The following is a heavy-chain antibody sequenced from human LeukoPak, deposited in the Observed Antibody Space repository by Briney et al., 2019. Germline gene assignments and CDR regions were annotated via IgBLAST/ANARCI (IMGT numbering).Heavy chain of an antibody. Sequence: SGTLSLTCAVSGGSISSSNWWSWVRQPPGKGLEWIGEIYHSGSTNYNPSLKSRVTISVDTSKNQFSLKLSSVTAADTAVYYCARGRRWLQFYYFDYWGQGTLVTVSS. CDR3: ARGRRWLQFYYFDY. CDR1: GGSISSSNW. D-gene: IGHD5-24*01. J-gene: IGHJ4*02. CDR2: IYHSGST. V-gene: IGHV4-4*02.